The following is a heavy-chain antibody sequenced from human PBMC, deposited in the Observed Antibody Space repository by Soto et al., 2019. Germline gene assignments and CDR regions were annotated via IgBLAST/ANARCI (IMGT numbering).Heavy chain of an antibody. Sequence: GGSLRLSCAASGFTFINAWMSWVRQAPGKGLEWVGRIKSKTDGGTTDYAAPVKGRFTISRDDSKNTLYLQMNSLKTEDTAVYYCTPHPGITLIRGVFGFDYWGQGT. D-gene: IGHD3-10*01. J-gene: IGHJ4*02. CDR2: IKSKTDGGTT. CDR3: TPHPGITLIRGVFGFDY. CDR1: GFTFINAW. V-gene: IGHV3-15*01.